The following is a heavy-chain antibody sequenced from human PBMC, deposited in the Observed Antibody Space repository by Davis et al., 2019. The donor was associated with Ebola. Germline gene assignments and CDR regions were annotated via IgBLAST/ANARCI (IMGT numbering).Heavy chain of an antibody. CDR2: ISGSGGST. CDR3: AKDPDIVVVPAAINYYYYGMDV. D-gene: IGHD2-2*02. CDR1: GFTFSSYG. J-gene: IGHJ6*02. Sequence: GESLKISCAASGFTFSSYGMHRVRQAPGKGLEWVSAISGSGGSTYYADSVKGRFTISRDNSKNTLYLQMNSLRAEDTAVYYCAKDPDIVVVPAAINYYYYGMDVWGQGTTVTVSS. V-gene: IGHV3-23*01.